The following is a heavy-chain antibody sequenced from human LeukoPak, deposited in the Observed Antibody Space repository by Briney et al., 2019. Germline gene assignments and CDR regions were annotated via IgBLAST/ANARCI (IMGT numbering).Heavy chain of an antibody. CDR3: ARIPMATIRYYYYYMDV. CDR1: GYTFNNYG. J-gene: IGHJ6*03. Sequence: ASVKVPCKASGYTFNNYGVSWVRQAPGQGLEWMGWISAYNGNTDYAQNLQDRLTMTTDTSTSTAYMELRSLRSDDTAVYYCARIPMATIRYYYYYMDVWGKGTTVTVPS. D-gene: IGHD5-24*01. CDR2: ISAYNGNT. V-gene: IGHV1-18*01.